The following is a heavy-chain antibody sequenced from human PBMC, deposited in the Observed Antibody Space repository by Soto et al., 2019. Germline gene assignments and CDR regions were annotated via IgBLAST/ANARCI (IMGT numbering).Heavy chain of an antibody. CDR2: INPSSGST. Sequence: VASVKVSCKASGYTFTSYYMHWVRQAPGQGLEWMGIINPSSGSTSYAQKFQGRVTMTRDTSTSTVYMELSSLRSEDTAVYYCARDRGYSYGSDYYYYGMDVWGQGTTVTVSS. V-gene: IGHV1-46*01. CDR3: ARDRGYSYGSDYYYYGMDV. D-gene: IGHD5-18*01. CDR1: GYTFTSYY. J-gene: IGHJ6*02.